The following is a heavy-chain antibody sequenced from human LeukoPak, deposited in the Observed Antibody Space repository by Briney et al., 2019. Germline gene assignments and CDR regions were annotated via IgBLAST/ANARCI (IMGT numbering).Heavy chain of an antibody. CDR2: ISYDGSNK. Sequence: GSLRLSCAASGFTFSSYAMHWVRQAPGKGLEWVAVISYDGSNKYYADSVKGRFTISRDNSKNTLYLQMNSLRAEDTAVYYCARASGSYDGNYFDYWVQGTLVTVSS. J-gene: IGHJ4*02. D-gene: IGHD1-26*01. CDR1: GFTFSSYA. CDR3: ARASGSYDGNYFDY. V-gene: IGHV3-30-3*01.